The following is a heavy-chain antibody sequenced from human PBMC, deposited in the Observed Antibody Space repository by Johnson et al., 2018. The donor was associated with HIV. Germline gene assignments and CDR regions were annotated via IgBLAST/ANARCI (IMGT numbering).Heavy chain of an antibody. CDR2: VYSTFGT. J-gene: IGHJ3*01. CDR1: GFPVTSNF. CDR3: ARDRFGSGRPNAFDL. V-gene: IGHV3-66*02. Sequence: VQLVESGGGLVQPGGSLRLSCTASGFPVTSNFMTWVRQPPGKGLDWVSAVYSTFGTYYADSVKGRFPISRDNSKNTLYLQMNSLRIEDTAVYYCARDRFGSGRPNAFDLWGQGTMVTVSS. D-gene: IGHD3-10*01.